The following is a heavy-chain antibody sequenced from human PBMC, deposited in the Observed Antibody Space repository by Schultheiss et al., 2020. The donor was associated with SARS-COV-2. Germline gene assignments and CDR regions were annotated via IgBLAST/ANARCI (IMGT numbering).Heavy chain of an antibody. CDR1: GFTFSSYA. Sequence: GGSLRLSCAASGFTFSSYAMSWVRQAPGKGLEWVAVISYDGSNKYYADSVKGRFTISRDNSKNTLYLQMNSLRAEDTAVYYCARSPSSSPKTYYYMDVWGKGTTVTVSS. D-gene: IGHD6-6*01. V-gene: IGHV3-30*03. CDR3: ARSPSSSPKTYYYMDV. J-gene: IGHJ6*03. CDR2: ISYDGSNK.